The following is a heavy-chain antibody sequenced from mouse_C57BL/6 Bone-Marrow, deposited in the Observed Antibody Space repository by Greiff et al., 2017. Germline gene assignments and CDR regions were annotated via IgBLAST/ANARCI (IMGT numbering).Heavy chain of an antibody. CDR2: IDPSDSET. D-gene: IGHD2-4*01. Sequence: QVQLQQPGAELVRPGSSVKLSCKASGYTFTSYWMHWVKQRPIQGLEWIGNIDPSDSETHYNQKFKDKATLTVDKSSSPAYMQLSSLTSEDSAVYDCARGGDYDVIDYWGKGTTLTVSS. CDR3: ARGGDYDVIDY. CDR1: GYTFTSYW. V-gene: IGHV1-52*01. J-gene: IGHJ2*01.